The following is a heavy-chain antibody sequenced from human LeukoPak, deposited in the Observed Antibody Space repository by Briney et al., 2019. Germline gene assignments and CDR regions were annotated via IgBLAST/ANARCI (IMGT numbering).Heavy chain of an antibody. D-gene: IGHD3-10*01. CDR1: GFTFRNYV. CDR3: AREGYYGSGSPPSLYFDY. Sequence: GGSLRLSRAASGFTFRNYVVHWVRQAPGKGLEWVAVTSSDLNVKLYADSVKGRFTISRDNSRSTLYLQMNSLRPEDTAIYYCAREGYYGSGSPPSLYFDYWGQGTLVTVSS. CDR2: TSSDLNVK. J-gene: IGHJ4*02. V-gene: IGHV3-30-3*01.